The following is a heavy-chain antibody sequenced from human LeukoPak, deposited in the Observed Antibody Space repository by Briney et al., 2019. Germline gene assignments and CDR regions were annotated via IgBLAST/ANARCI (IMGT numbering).Heavy chain of an antibody. J-gene: IGHJ4*02. Sequence: SETLSLTCAVYGGSFSGYYWSWIRQPPGKGLEWIGEINHSGSTNYNPSLKSRVTISVDTSKNQFSLKLSSVTAADTAVYYCARLNYYDVRYFDYWGQGTLVTVSS. D-gene: IGHD3-22*01. CDR1: GGSFSGYY. V-gene: IGHV4-34*01. CDR3: ARLNYYDVRYFDY. CDR2: INHSGST.